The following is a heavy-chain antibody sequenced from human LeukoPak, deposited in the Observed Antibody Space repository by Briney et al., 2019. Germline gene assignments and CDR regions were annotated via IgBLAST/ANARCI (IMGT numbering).Heavy chain of an antibody. CDR1: GGSISGYY. V-gene: IGHV4-59*08. CDR3: AGWSPGFDY. D-gene: IGHD6-19*01. Sequence: SETLSLTCTVSGGSISGYYWVWIRQPPGKGLEWIGYIYHSGNTNYNPSLKSRVTISVDTSKNQFSLKLSSVTAADTAVYYCAGWSPGFDYWGQGTLVTVSS. CDR2: IYHSGNT. J-gene: IGHJ4*02.